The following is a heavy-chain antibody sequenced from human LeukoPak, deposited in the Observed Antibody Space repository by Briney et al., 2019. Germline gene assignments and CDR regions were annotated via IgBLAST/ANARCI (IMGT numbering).Heavy chain of an antibody. CDR2: ISSSSSYT. D-gene: IGHD4-17*01. CDR3: ARVGRGSYGAFDI. Sequence: GGSLRLSCAASGFTFSDYYMSWIRQAPGKGLEWVSYISSSSSYTNYADSVEGRFTISRDNAKNSLYLQMNSLRAEDTAVYYCARVGRGSYGAFDIWGQGTMVTVSS. CDR1: GFTFSDYY. J-gene: IGHJ3*02. V-gene: IGHV3-11*06.